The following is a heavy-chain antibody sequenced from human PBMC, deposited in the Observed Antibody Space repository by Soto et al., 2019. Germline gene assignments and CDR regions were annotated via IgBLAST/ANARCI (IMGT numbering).Heavy chain of an antibody. Sequence: PGGSLRLSCAASGFILSNFAMHWVRQAPGRGLEWVAVILKDGKSKYYADSVRGRFTISSDTSKDTIFLQLTSLRLDDSAGYYCAKTGCNGGSCFSGFDPWGQGTLVTVSS. CDR3: AKTGCNGGSCFSGFDP. CDR1: GFILSNFA. D-gene: IGHD2-15*01. V-gene: IGHV3-30*04. J-gene: IGHJ5*02. CDR2: ILKDGKSK.